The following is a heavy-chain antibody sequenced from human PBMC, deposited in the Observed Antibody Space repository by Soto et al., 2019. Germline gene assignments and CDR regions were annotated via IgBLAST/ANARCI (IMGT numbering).Heavy chain of an antibody. CDR2: IIPIFGTA. Sequence: SVKVSCKASGGTFSCYAIRWVRQAPGQRLEWMGGIIPIFGTANYAQKFQGRVTITADESTSTAYMELSSLRSEDTAVYYCARGPPSSITMIVVVMYFDYWGQGTPVTVSS. V-gene: IGHV1-69*13. J-gene: IGHJ4*02. CDR1: GGTFSCYA. CDR3: ARGPPSSITMIVVVMYFDY. D-gene: IGHD3-22*01.